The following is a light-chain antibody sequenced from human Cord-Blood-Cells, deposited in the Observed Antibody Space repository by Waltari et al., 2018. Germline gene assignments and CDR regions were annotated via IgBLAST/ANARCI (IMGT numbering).Light chain of an antibody. J-gene: IGKJ2*03. V-gene: IGKV1-39*01. CDR3: QQSYSTPRS. CDR2: PAS. Sequence: DIQMTQSPSALSASVGDRVTLTCRASQSLSSYLNRYQQKPGKAPKLLIYPASSFQSRVPSSFSGSGSGTDFTLTISSLQPEDFATYYCQQSYSTPRSFGQGTKLEIK. CDR1: QSLSSY.